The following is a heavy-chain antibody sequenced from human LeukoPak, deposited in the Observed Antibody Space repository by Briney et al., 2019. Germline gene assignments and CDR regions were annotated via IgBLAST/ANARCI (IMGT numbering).Heavy chain of an antibody. CDR3: AKVRQLQHFDY. CDR2: ISSSSSYI. Sequence: GGSLRLSCAASGFTFSSYEMNWVRQAPGKGLEWVSSISSSSSYIYYADSVKGRFTISRDNSKNTLFLQMSSLRAGDTAVYYCAKVRQLQHFDYWGQGSLVTVSS. V-gene: IGHV3-21*04. D-gene: IGHD5-18*01. J-gene: IGHJ4*02. CDR1: GFTFSSYE.